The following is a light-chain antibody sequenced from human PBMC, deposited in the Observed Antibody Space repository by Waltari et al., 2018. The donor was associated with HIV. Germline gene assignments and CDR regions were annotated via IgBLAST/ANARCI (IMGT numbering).Light chain of an antibody. J-gene: IGLJ1*01. V-gene: IGLV2-14*01. CDR1: SSDVDSYNY. CDR2: EVS. CDR3: SSYTSTSTSCV. Sequence: QSALTQPASVSGSPGQSLTISCTGTSSDVDSYNYVSRYQHHPGKAPKLMIYEVSNRPSGVSNRFSGSKSGYTASLTISGLQAEDEADYYCSSYTSTSTSCVFGTGTKVTVL.